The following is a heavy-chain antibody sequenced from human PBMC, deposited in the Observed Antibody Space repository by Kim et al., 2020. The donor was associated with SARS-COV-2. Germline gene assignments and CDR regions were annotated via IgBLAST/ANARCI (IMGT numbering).Heavy chain of an antibody. V-gene: IGHV4-31*02. D-gene: IGHD3-22*01. J-gene: IGHJ4*02. CDR3: ARAPIVVVITHFDY. Sequence: NPSLKSRVTISVDTSKNPFSLKLSAVTAADTAVYYCARAPIVVVITHFDYWGQGTLVTVSS.